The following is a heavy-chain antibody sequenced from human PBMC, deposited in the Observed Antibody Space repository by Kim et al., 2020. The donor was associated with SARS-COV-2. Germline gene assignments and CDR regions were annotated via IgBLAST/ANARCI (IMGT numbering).Heavy chain of an antibody. J-gene: IGHJ5*02. D-gene: IGHD5-12*01. CDR3: ARTGDIVATIPWFDP. Sequence: DSVKCRFTIAGDNSKNSLYLQMNSLMAEDTAVYYCARTGDIVATIPWFDPWGQGTLVTVSS. V-gene: IGHV3-21*01.